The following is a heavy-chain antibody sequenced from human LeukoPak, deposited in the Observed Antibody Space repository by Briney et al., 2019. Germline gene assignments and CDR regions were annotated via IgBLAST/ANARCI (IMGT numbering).Heavy chain of an antibody. V-gene: IGHV1-18*01. CDR2: VSAYNGNT. CDR3: ARGVGSYGDYSLWLGY. Sequence: ASVKVSCKASGYTFSGYGFSWVRQAPGQGLEWMGWVSAYNGNTIYAQSYQGRVTMTTDTSTSTAYMELRSLRPDDTAVYYCARGVGSYGDYSLWLGYWGQGTLVTVSS. CDR1: GYTFSGYG. J-gene: IGHJ4*02. D-gene: IGHD4-17*01.